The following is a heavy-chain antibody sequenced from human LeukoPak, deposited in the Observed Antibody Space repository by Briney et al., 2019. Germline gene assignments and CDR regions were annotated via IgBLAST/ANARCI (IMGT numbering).Heavy chain of an antibody. V-gene: IGHV1-46*01. CDR3: AREVVVVPAATYYFDY. CDR1: GYTFTSYY. Sequence: GASVKVSCKASGYTFTSYYMHWVRQAPGQGLEWMGIINPSGGSTSYAQKFQGRVTMTRDTSTSTVYMELSSLRSEDTAVYYCAREVVVVPAATYYFDYWGQGTLVTVSS. J-gene: IGHJ4*02. CDR2: INPSGGST. D-gene: IGHD2-2*01.